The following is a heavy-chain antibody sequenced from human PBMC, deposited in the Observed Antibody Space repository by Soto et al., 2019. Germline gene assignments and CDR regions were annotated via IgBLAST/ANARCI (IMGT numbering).Heavy chain of an antibody. CDR2: ISSSSSYI. CDR3: AREGYCSGGSCYRDHYISYMEV. Sequence: GGSLRLSCAASGFTFSSYSMNWVRQAPGKGLEWVSSISSSSSYIYYADSVKGRFTISRDNAKNSLYPQMNSLRAEDTAVYYCAREGYCSGGSCYRDHYISYMEVWGKGPTVTVSS. V-gene: IGHV3-21*01. J-gene: IGHJ6*03. D-gene: IGHD2-15*01. CDR1: GFTFSSYS.